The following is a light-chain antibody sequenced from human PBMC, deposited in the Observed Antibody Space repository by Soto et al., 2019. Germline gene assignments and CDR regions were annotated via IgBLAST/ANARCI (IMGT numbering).Light chain of an antibody. J-gene: IGKJ2*01. CDR2: TVP. V-gene: IGKV1-33*01. CDR3: QQYDSLPYT. CDR1: QDISTY. Sequence: IQMTQSPSSLSASLGGRVTITCRASQDISTYLNWYQQKPGKAPNLLIYTVPNLETGVPSRFSGSGSGTVFTLTISALQPEDIATYYCQQYDSLPYTFGQGTKLEIE.